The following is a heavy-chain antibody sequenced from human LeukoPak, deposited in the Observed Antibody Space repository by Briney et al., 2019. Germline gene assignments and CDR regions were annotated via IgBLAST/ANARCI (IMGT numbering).Heavy chain of an antibody. V-gene: IGHV3-72*01. CDR1: GFTLSDHS. CDR3: GRSRARAIDY. Sequence: GGSLRLSCAVSGFTLSDHSMDWLRQAPGKGLEWVGRTRNKANSYSTEYAASVKGRFTISRDESKNSLYLQMNSLKTEDTAVYYCGRSRARAIDYWGQGTLVTVSS. D-gene: IGHD1-26*01. J-gene: IGHJ4*02. CDR2: TRNKANSYST.